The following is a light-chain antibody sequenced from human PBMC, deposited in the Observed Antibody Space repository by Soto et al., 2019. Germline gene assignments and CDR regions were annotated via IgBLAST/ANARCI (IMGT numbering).Light chain of an antibody. CDR1: QGISSA. Sequence: AIQLTQSPSSLSASVGDRVTITCRASQGISSALAWYQQKPGKAPTLLIYDASSLESGVPSRFSGSGSGTDFTLTISSLQPEDFATYYCQQFNSYPRALTCGGGTKVDIK. CDR3: QQFNSYPRALT. V-gene: IGKV1-13*02. CDR2: DAS. J-gene: IGKJ4*01.